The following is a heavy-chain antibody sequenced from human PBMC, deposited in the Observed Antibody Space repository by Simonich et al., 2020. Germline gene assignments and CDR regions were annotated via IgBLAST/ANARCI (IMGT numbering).Heavy chain of an antibody. CDR3: ARRPRLTNFADAFDI. CDR2: IYYSGST. J-gene: IGHJ3*02. CDR1: GGSISSSSYY. Sequence: QLQLQESGPGLVKPSETLSLTCTVSGGSISSSSYYWGWIRQPPGKGLEWIGSIYYSGSTYYHPALKSRVTISVDTSKNQFSLKLSSVTAADTAVYYCARRPRLTNFADAFDIWGQGTMVTVSS. V-gene: IGHV4-39*01. D-gene: IGHD4-4*01.